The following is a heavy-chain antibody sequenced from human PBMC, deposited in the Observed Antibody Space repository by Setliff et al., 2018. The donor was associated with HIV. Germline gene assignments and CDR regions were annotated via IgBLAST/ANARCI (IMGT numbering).Heavy chain of an antibody. CDR2: LYNSRGT. V-gene: IGHV4-28*01. D-gene: IGHD3-10*01. CDR1: GYSIRSSYW. CDR3: ARSALWFGKADWYVDL. J-gene: IGHJ2*01. Sequence: PSETLSLTCAVSGYSIRSSYWWGWIRQPPGKGLEWIGYLYNSRGTYYNPSLKSRVTMSVDTSKNQFSLKVRSVTAVDTAVYYCARSALWFGKADWYVDLWGRGPPVTAS.